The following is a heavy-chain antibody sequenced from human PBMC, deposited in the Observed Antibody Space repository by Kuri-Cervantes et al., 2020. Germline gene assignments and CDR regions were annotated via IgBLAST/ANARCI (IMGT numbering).Heavy chain of an antibody. Sequence: GGSLRLSCAASGFTVSSNYMSWVRQAPGKGLEWVSSISSSSSYIYYADSVKGRFTISRDNAKNSLYLQMNSLRAEDTAVYYCARDLSSSAGCDYWGQGTLVTVSS. D-gene: IGHD2/OR15-2a*01. CDR3: ARDLSSSAGCDY. J-gene: IGHJ4*02. CDR2: ISSSSSYI. CDR1: GFTVSSNY. V-gene: IGHV3-21*01.